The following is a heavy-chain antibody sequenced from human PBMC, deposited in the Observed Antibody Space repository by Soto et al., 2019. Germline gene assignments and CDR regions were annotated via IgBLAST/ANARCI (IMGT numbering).Heavy chain of an antibody. CDR3: ARDPPETPSDY. CDR1: GYTYTDYG. J-gene: IGHJ4*02. Sequence: QVQLVKSGADVKKPGASVRVSCKASGYTYTDYGITWVRQAPGQGLEWMGWISAKNGDTNLAQKFRGRVTLTTDTSTGTAYMDLRSLTPDDTAVYYCARDPPETPSDYWGQGTLVTVSS. V-gene: IGHV1-18*01. CDR2: ISAKNGDT.